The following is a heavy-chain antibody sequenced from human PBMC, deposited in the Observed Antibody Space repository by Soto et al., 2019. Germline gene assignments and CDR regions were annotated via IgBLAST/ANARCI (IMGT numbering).Heavy chain of an antibody. CDR2: IGANGGGT. CDR3: ARDPNGDYLGAFDF. J-gene: IGHJ3*01. V-gene: IGHV3-23*01. Sequence: EVQLLEPGGGLVQPGGSLRLSCAASGFTFSSFFMSWVRQAPGKGLDWVSGIGANGGGTYYADSVKGRFIISRDNSKNTLCLQMNSLRPEDTAVYYCARDPNGDYLGAFDFWGQKTMATVSS. CDR1: GFTFSSFF. D-gene: IGHD4-17*01.